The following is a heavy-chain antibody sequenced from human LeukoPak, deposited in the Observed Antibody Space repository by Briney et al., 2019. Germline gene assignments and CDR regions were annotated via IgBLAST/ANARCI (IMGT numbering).Heavy chain of an antibody. CDR3: ARAHYDFWSGYLYFDY. Sequence: GGSLRLSCAASGFTFSSYDMHWVRQATGKGLEWVSAIGTAGDTYYPGSVKGRFTISRENAKNSLYLQMNSLRAGDTAVYYCARAHYDFWSGYLYFDYWGQGTLVTVSS. CDR2: IGTAGDT. D-gene: IGHD3-3*01. J-gene: IGHJ4*02. CDR1: GFTFSSYD. V-gene: IGHV3-13*01.